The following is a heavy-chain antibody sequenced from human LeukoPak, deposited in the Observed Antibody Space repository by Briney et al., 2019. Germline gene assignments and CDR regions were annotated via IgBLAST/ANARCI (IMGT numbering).Heavy chain of an antibody. Sequence: PGGSLRLSCAASGFTFSSYAMSWVRQAPGKGLEWVSAISGSGGSTYYADSVKGRFTISRDNSKNTLYLQMNSPRAEDTAVYYCAKGIAAAGAFDYWGQGTLVTVSS. CDR3: AKGIAAAGAFDY. V-gene: IGHV3-23*01. CDR2: ISGSGGST. CDR1: GFTFSSYA. D-gene: IGHD6-13*01. J-gene: IGHJ4*02.